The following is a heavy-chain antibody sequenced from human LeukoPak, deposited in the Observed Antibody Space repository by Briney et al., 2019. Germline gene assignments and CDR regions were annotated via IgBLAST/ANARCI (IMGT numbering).Heavy chain of an antibody. CDR2: ISTYNGNT. CDR3: ASGSYSEAHFDY. J-gene: IGHJ4*02. Sequence: RASVKVSCKASGYTFTSYGISWVRQAPGQGLEWMGWISTYNGNTHYAQKLQGRVTMTTDTSTSTAYMELRSLRSDDTAVYYCASGSYSEAHFDYWGQGTLVTVSS. V-gene: IGHV1-18*01. D-gene: IGHD1-26*01. CDR1: GYTFTSYG.